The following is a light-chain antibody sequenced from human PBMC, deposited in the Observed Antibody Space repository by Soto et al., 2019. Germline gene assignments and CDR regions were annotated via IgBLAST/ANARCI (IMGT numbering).Light chain of an antibody. CDR2: RNN. V-gene: IGLV1-47*01. CDR3: ATWDDSLSVL. CDR1: SSNIGSNY. J-gene: IGLJ3*02. Sequence: QSALTQPPSASGTPGQRVTISCSGRSSNIGSNYVYWYQQFPGTAPKLLIYRNNQRPSGVPDRFSGSKSGTSASLAINRLRSEDEADYYCATWDDSLSVLFGGGTKLTVL.